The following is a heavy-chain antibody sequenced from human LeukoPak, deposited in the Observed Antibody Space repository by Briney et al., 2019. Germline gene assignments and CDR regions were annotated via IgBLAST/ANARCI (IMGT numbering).Heavy chain of an antibody. Sequence: PETLSLTFAVYGGSFSGYYWTWIRQPPGKGLEWIGEIDHSGRTSYNSSLKSRVTISEDMSKNQFSLRLNSVTAADTAVYFCARGLSSGSYYSSLDSWGQGTLVTISS. J-gene: IGHJ4*02. CDR2: IDHSGRT. CDR3: ARGLSSGSYYSSLDS. CDR1: GGSFSGYY. D-gene: IGHD3-10*01. V-gene: IGHV4-34*01.